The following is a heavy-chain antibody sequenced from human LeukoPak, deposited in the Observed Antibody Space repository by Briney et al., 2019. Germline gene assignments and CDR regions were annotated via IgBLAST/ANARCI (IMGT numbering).Heavy chain of an antibody. CDR3: AKARGYSAYPTGYRIFDC. CDR1: GFTFSSYV. D-gene: IGHD5-12*01. V-gene: IGHV3-23*01. CDR2: VSASEDAT. J-gene: IGHJ4*02. Sequence: GGSLRLSCAASGFTFSSYVMVWVRQAPGKGLEWVSTVSASEDATHYADSVKGRFTISRDNSKTTLNLQMNSLRAEDTAVYYCAKARGYSAYPTGYRIFDCWGQGTLVTVSS.